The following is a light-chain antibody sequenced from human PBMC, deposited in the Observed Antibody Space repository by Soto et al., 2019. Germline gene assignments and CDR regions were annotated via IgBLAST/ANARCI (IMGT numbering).Light chain of an antibody. CDR1: QSISSW. Sequence: DIQMTQSPSTLSASVGDRVTITGRASQSISSWLAWYQQKPGKAPKLLIYDASSLESGVPSRFSGSGSGTEFTLTISSLPPDDFATYYCQQYNTYSTFGEGTRLEI. CDR2: DAS. J-gene: IGKJ5*01. CDR3: QQYNTYST. V-gene: IGKV1-5*01.